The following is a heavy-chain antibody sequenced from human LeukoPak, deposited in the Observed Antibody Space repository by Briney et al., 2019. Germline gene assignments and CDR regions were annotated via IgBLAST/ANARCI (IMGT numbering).Heavy chain of an antibody. Sequence: SETLSLTCTVSGGSIGSYYWTWIRQSPVQGLEWIGYIYPSGSAFYNPSLESRVTISLDTSENQFSLKLSSVTAADTAVYYCARRNHYFYYMDVWGKGTTVTVSS. CDR2: IYPSGSA. CDR1: GGSIGSYY. J-gene: IGHJ6*03. CDR3: ARRNHYFYYMDV. V-gene: IGHV4-4*09.